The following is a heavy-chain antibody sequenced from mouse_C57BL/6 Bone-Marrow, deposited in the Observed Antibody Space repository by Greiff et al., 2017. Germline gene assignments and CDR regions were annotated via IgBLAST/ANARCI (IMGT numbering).Heavy chain of an antibody. V-gene: IGHV1-81*01. CDR2: IYPRSGNT. Sequence: QVQLQQSGAELARPGASVKLSCKASGYTFTSYGISWVKQRTGQGLEWIGGIYPRSGNTYYNEKFKGKATLTADKSSSTAYMELRSLTSEDSAVYFCARTGWDWYFDVWGTGTTVTVSS. J-gene: IGHJ1*03. D-gene: IGHD2-3*01. CDR1: GYTFTSYG. CDR3: ARTGWDWYFDV.